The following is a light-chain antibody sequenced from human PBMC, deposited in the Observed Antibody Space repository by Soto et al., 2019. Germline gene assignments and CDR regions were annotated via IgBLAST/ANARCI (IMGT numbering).Light chain of an antibody. CDR2: GES. J-gene: IGKJ1*01. V-gene: IGKV1-39*01. CDR1: QTIGIY. Sequence: DIQMSQSPPSLSASVGDRVTITCRASQTIGIYLNWYQQKPGKAPNLLIYGESNLQTGVPSRFSASGSGTDFSLAISSLQPEDFATYYCQQSYTSPWTFGQGTNVEI. CDR3: QQSYTSPWT.